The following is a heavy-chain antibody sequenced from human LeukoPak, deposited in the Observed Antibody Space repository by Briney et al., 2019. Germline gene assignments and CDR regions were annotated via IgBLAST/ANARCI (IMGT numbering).Heavy chain of an antibody. CDR3: AKEGGGFGRVGATVDY. J-gene: IGHJ4*02. CDR1: GFTLRNYA. CDR2: ISYDGSNK. Sequence: PGGSLRLSCAASGFTLRNYAMSWVRQAPGKGLEWVAVISYDGSNKYYADSVKGRFTISRDNSKNTLYLQMNSLRAEDTAVYYCAKEGGGFGRVGATVDYWGQGTLVTVSS. V-gene: IGHV3-30-3*01. D-gene: IGHD1-26*01.